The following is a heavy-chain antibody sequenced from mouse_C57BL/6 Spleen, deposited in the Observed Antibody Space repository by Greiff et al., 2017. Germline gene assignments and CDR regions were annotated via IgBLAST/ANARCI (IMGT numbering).Heavy chain of an antibody. J-gene: IGHJ2*01. CDR2: IYPGDGDP. CDR3: ARGAAQADYFDY. V-gene: IGHV1-82*01. CDR1: GYAFSSSW. Sequence: QVQLQQSGPELVKPGASVKISCKASGYAFSSSWMNWVKQRPGKGLEWIGRIYPGDGDPNYNGKFKGKATLTAAKSSSTAYMQLSSLTSEDSAVYCCARGAAQADYFDYWGQGTTLTVSS. D-gene: IGHD3-2*02.